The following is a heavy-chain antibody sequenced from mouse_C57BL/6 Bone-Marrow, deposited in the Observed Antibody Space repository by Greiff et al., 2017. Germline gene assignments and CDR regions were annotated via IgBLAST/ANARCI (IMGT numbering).Heavy chain of an antibody. CDR3: ARVRYYYGSRGDAMDY. Sequence: QVQLQQPGAELVKPGASVKLSCKASGYTFTSYWMHWVKQRPGQGLEWIGMNHPNSGSTNYNEKFKSKATLTVDKSSSTAYMQLSSLTSEDSAVYYCARVRYYYGSRGDAMDYWGQGTSVTVSS. J-gene: IGHJ4*01. D-gene: IGHD1-1*01. CDR1: GYTFTSYW. CDR2: NHPNSGST. V-gene: IGHV1-64*01.